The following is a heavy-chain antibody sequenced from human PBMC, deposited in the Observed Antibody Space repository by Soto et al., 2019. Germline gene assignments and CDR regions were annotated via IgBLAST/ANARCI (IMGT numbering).Heavy chain of an antibody. J-gene: IGHJ6*01. CDR3: ARHSSSTNSYCYGMDV. CDR2: IIPMFGTA. Sequence: QVQLVQSGAEVKKPGSSVKVSCKASGGTFSSYAISWVRQAPGQGLEWMGGIIPMFGTADDAQRFQGRGTNTADESTSPAYMELSSRRSEDTAVYYCARHSSSTNSYCYGMDVWGQGTTVTVSS. V-gene: IGHV1-69*12. D-gene: IGHD6-6*01. CDR1: GGTFSSYA.